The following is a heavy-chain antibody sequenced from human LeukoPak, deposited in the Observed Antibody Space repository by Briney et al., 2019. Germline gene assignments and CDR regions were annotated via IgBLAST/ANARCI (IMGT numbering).Heavy chain of an antibody. CDR2: ISWNSGST. V-gene: IGHV3-9*01. CDR3: AKDMTTVTTSGSDY. CDR1: GFTFDDYA. Sequence: PGGSLRLSCVASGFTFDDYAMHWVRQVRGEGLEGVSGISWNSGSTGYADSVKGRFTISRDNAKNSLYLQMNSLRAEDTALYYCAKDMTTVTTSGSDYWGQGTLVTVSS. D-gene: IGHD4-17*01. J-gene: IGHJ4*02.